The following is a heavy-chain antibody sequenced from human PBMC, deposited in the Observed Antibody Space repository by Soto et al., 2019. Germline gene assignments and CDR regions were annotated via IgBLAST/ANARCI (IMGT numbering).Heavy chain of an antibody. CDR3: AREGHVGSYDYVWGSYRPYYFDY. D-gene: IGHD3-16*02. CDR1: GFTFSSDG. V-gene: IGHV3-33*01. CDR2: IWYEGSNK. J-gene: IGHJ4*02. Sequence: QVQLVESGGGVVQPGRSLRLSCAASGFTFSSDGMHWVRQAPGKGLEWVAVIWYEGSNKYYADSVKGRFTISRDNSKNTLYMQMNSLRAEFSAVYYCAREGHVGSYDYVWGSYRPYYFDYWGQGTLVTVSS.